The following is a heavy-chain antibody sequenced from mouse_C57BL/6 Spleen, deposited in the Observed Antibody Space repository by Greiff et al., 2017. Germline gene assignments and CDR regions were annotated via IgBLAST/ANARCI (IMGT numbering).Heavy chain of an antibody. J-gene: IGHJ4*01. CDR2: IYPGSGST. CDR1: GYTFTSYW. V-gene: IGHV1-55*01. D-gene: IGHD2-4*01. CDR3: ARHHDWRDAMDY. Sequence: VQLQQPGAELVKPGASVKMSCKASGYTFTSYWITWVKQRPGQGLEWIGDIYPGSGSTNYNEKFKSKATLTVDTSSSTAYMQLSSLTSEGSAVYDGARHHDWRDAMDYWGQGTSVTVSS.